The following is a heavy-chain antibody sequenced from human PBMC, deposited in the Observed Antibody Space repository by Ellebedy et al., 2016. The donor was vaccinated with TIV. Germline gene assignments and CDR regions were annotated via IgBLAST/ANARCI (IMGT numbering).Heavy chain of an antibody. Sequence: SLKISCAASGFTFDDYAMHWVRQAPGKGLEWVSGISWNSGSIGYVDSVKGRFTISRDNAKNSLYLQMNSLRAEDTAVYYCARPPWGYYGSGSYYLPPPYYYGMDVWGQGTTVTVSS. CDR2: ISWNSGSI. CDR3: ARPPWGYYGSGSYYLPPPYYYGMDV. D-gene: IGHD3-10*01. J-gene: IGHJ6*02. V-gene: IGHV3-9*01. CDR1: GFTFDDYA.